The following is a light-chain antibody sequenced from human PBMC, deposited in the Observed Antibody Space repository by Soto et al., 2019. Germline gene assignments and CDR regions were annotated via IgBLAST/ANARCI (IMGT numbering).Light chain of an antibody. CDR1: ERVSSNQ. CDR2: AAS. J-gene: IGKJ1*01. V-gene: IGKV3-20*01. CDR3: QQCGSSPWT. Sequence: DIVMTQSPDSLAVSLGGRATINCGAGERVSSNQLAWYQQKPGQAPRLLIYAASSRATGIPDRFSGGGSGTDFTLTISRLEPEDFAVYYCQQCGSSPWTFGQGTKVDIK.